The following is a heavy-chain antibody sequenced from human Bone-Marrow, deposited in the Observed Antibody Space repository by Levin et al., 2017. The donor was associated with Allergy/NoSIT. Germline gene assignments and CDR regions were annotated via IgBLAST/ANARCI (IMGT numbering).Heavy chain of an antibody. CDR1: GDSVGSSRYY. CDR2: VYYSGTT. Sequence: SETLSLTCSVSGDSVGSSRYYWGWVRQPPGKGRQWIGTVYYSGTTDYNPSLKSRVATSLDASKNQFSLQLTSVTAADTAVYYCARLADYVWGSYRTDFDYWGQGILVTVSS. CDR3: ARLADYVWGSYRTDFDY. V-gene: IGHV4-39*01. J-gene: IGHJ4*02. D-gene: IGHD3-16*02.